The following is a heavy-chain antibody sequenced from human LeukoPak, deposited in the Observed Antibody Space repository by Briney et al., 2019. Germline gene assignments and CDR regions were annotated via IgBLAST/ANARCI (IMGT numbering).Heavy chain of an antibody. D-gene: IGHD3-22*01. CDR1: GFTFDDYA. Sequence: GRSLRLSCAASGFTFDDYAMHWVRQAPGKGLEWVPGISWNSGSIGYADSVKGRFTISRDNAKNSLYLQMNSLRAEDMALYYCAQDGASDYYDSSGLDYWGQGTLVTVSS. J-gene: IGHJ4*02. V-gene: IGHV3-9*03. CDR2: ISWNSGSI. CDR3: AQDGASDYYDSSGLDY.